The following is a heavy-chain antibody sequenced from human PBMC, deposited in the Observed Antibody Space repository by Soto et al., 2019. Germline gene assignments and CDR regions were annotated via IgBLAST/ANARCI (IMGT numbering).Heavy chain of an antibody. Sequence: SETMSLPCTVSAGSISSGGYYWSWIRQHPGKGLEWIGYIYYSGSTYYNPSLKIRDPISVHTSKNQFSLKLSSVTAADTPVYYCAREGADILTGYYRTFGQRIRTYGMDVWGQGTTVTVSS. D-gene: IGHD3-9*01. CDR1: AGSISSGGYY. J-gene: IGHJ6*02. V-gene: IGHV4-31*03. CDR3: AREGADILTGYYRTFGQRIRTYGMDV. CDR2: IYYSGST.